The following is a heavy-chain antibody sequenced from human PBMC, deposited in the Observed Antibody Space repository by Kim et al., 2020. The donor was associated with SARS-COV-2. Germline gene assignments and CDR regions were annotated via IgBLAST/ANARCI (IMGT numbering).Heavy chain of an antibody. CDR3: TSSSSWSPDWYFDL. CDR2: IKSKTDGGTT. V-gene: IGHV3-15*01. Sequence: GGSLRLSCAASGFTFSNAWMSWVRQAPGKGLEWVGRIKSKTDGGTTDYAAPVKGRFTISRDDSKNTLYLQMNSLKTEDTAVYYCTSSSSWSPDWYFDLWGRGTLVTVSS. J-gene: IGHJ2*01. CDR1: GFTFSNAW. D-gene: IGHD6-13*01.